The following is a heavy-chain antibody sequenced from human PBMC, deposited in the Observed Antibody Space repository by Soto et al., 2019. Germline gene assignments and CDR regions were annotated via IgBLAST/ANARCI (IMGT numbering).Heavy chain of an antibody. V-gene: IGHV3-11*01. CDR3: ARGSIFSSSPFDY. CDR1: EFTFRDHN. Sequence: GGPLRPPKPAAEFTFRDHNRSWIRQTPGKGLEWVSYIHGRSSTTYHAHSVKGRFTISRDNVKNSLYLQMDSLRAEDTAVYFCARGSIFSSSPFDYWGQGTLVTVSS. D-gene: IGHD6-6*01. J-gene: IGHJ4*02. CDR2: IHGRSSTT.